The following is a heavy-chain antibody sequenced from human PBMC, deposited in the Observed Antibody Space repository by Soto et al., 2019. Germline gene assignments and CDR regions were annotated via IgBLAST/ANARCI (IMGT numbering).Heavy chain of an antibody. CDR2: IIPIIGII. CDR1: GVTFSAYT. V-gene: IGHV1-69*04. J-gene: IGHJ5*02. D-gene: IGHD4-4*01. Sequence: SVKVSCKASGVTFSAYTITWVRQAPGQGLEWMGRIIPIIGIINYAQKFQGRVTISADKFTGTAYMELTGLRSDDTAVYYCAGDPDSHYNDSHASSYPWGQGTLVTVSS. CDR3: AGDPDSHYNDSHASSYP.